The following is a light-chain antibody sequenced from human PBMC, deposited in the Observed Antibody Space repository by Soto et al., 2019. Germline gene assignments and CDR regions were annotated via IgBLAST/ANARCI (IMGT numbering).Light chain of an antibody. V-gene: IGLV7-46*01. CDR2: DTN. CDR3: LLLYSGNRRV. CDR1: TGAVTSGHY. Sequence: QAVVTQEPSLTVSPGGTVTLTCGSSTGAVTSGHYPYWFQQKPGQAPRTLIYDTNNKYSWTPAGFSGSLLGGQAALTLSGAQPEDEAEYFCLLLYSGNRRVFGPGTKLTVL. J-gene: IGLJ1*01.